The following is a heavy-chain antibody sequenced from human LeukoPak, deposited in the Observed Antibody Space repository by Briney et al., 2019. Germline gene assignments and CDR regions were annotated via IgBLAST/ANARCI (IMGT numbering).Heavy chain of an antibody. CDR2: INHSGST. J-gene: IGHJ4*02. Sequence: SETLSLTCAVYGGSFSGYYWSWIRQPPGKGLEWIGEINHSGSTNYNPSLKSRVTISVDTSKNQFSLKLSSVTAADTAVYYCAREDCSSTSCLGDYWGQGTLVTVSS. CDR1: GGSFSGYY. D-gene: IGHD2-2*01. CDR3: AREDCSSTSCLGDY. V-gene: IGHV4-34*01.